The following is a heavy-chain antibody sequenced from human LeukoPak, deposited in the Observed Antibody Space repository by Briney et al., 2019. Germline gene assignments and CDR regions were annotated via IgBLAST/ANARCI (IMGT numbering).Heavy chain of an antibody. Sequence: PGGSLRLLRAVSRHTHRKAWLSWARHPPGKGREGVGRIKSKTDGGTTDYAAPVKGRFTISRDDSKNTLYLQMNSLKTEDTAVYYCTTDEGWQLASNYWGQGTLVTVSS. J-gene: IGHJ4*02. D-gene: IGHD6-6*01. CDR1: RHTHRKAW. V-gene: IGHV3-15*01. CDR2: IKSKTDGGTT. CDR3: TTDEGWQLASNY.